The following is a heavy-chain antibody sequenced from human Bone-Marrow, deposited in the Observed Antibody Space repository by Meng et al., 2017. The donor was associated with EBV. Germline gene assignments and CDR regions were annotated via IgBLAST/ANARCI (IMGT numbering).Heavy chain of an antibody. CDR2: INHSGST. Sequence: VQLQKWGAGLVKPSETLSLTCAVYGGSFSGYYWGWIRQPPGKGLEWIGEINHSGSTNYNPSLKSRVTISVDTSKNQFSLKLSSVTAADTAVYYCARGCSGGSCSPFDYWGQGTLVTVSS. J-gene: IGHJ4*02. V-gene: IGHV4-34*01. CDR3: ARGCSGGSCSPFDY. CDR1: GGSFSGYY. D-gene: IGHD2-15*01.